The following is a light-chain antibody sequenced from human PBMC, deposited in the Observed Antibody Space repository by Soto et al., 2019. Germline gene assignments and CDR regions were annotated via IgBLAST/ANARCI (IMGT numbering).Light chain of an antibody. CDR1: QSLGSSQ. CDR3: QQYDTSPRA. J-gene: IGKJ1*01. V-gene: IGKV3-20*01. Sequence: EVVLTQSPCTLSLSPWERATLSCRASQSLGSSQLAWYQQRPXQAPRALIYAASSRVTGIPDRFSGSGSGTELTLTISRLQPEDFAVYYWQQYDTSPRALGQGTKVDIK. CDR2: AAS.